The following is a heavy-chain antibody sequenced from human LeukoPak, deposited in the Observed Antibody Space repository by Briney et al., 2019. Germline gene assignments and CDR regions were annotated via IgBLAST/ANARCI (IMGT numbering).Heavy chain of an antibody. CDR3: ARRDVSTRHFDY. CDR1: GGTFSGHS. CDR2: IIPMLNKV. V-gene: IGHV1-69*10. J-gene: IGHJ4*02. Sequence: ASVKVSCKASGGTFSGHSISWLRQAPGQGPEWMGGIIPMLNKVNYAQKFQGRVTITADESTTTAYMELSSLKSDDTALYYCARRDVSTRHFDYWGQGTLVTASS. D-gene: IGHD5/OR15-5a*01.